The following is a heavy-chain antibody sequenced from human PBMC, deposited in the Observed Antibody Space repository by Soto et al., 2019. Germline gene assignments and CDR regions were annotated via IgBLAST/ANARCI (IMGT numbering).Heavy chain of an antibody. CDR1: GGSFSGYY. CDR3: AKRGYGLNY. V-gene: IGHV4-34*01. Sequence: SETLSLTCAVYGGSFSGYYWSWIRQPPGKGLEWIGEINHSGSTNYNPSLKSRVTISVDTSKNQFSLKLSSVTAADTAVYYCAKRGYGLNYCGQGTLVTVSS. J-gene: IGHJ4*02. CDR2: INHSGST. D-gene: IGHD4-17*01.